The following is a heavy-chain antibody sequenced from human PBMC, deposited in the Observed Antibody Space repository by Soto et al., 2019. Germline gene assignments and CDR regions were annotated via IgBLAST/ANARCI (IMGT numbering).Heavy chain of an antibody. CDR2: IYYSGST. D-gene: IGHD3-3*01. J-gene: IGHJ4*02. CDR1: GGSISSSSYY. Sequence: QLQLQESGPGLVKPSETLSLTCTVSGGSISSSSYYWGWIRQPPGRGLEWIGSIYYSGSTYYNPCLNTRVTISVDTTKNQFTLKLRSVTAANTAMYYCAGQTPAISVSDHWGQGTLVTVSS. CDR3: AGQTPAISVSDH. V-gene: IGHV4-39*01.